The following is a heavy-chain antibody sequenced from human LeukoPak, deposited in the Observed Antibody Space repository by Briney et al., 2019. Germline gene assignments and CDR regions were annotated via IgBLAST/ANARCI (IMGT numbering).Heavy chain of an antibody. CDR1: GASINDYY. D-gene: IGHD1-1*01. V-gene: IGHV4-59*01. J-gene: IGHJ4*02. CDR2: IYYSGTT. Sequence: SETLSLTCTVSGASINDYYWGWIRKPPDKGLECIGYIYYSGTTNYNSSLKSRVTISLDTSKNQFSLKMNSVTAADTAVYYCARQLKVGNTGYYFDYWGQGILVTVSS. CDR3: ARQLKVGNTGYYFDY.